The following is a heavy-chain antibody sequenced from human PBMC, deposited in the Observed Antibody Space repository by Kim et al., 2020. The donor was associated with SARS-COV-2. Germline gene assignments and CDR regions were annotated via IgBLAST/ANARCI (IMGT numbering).Heavy chain of an antibody. J-gene: IGHJ5*02. D-gene: IGHD1-26*01. CDR1: GGTFSSYA. CDR2: IIPIFGTA. Sequence: SVKVSCKASGGTFSSYAISWVRQAPGQGLEWMGGIIPIFGTANYAQKFQGRVTITADESTSTAHMELSSLRSEDTAVYYCAREAEWELLLGNWFDPWGQGTLVTVSS. V-gene: IGHV1-69*13. CDR3: AREAEWELLLGNWFDP.